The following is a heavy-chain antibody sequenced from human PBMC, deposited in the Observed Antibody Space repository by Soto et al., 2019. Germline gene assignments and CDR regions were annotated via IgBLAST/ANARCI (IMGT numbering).Heavy chain of an antibody. Sequence: SETLSLTCTASGGSVSSGRYFWSWIRQTPGKGLEWIGHISSSGSTTYNPSLKSRVTISADTSKNQFTLDLTSVTAADTAVYYCATALHKLHVTGDALDIWGHGTPVTVSS. D-gene: IGHD3-16*01. CDR2: ISSSGST. CDR3: ATALHKLHVTGDALDI. CDR1: GGSVSSGRYF. V-gene: IGHV4-61*01. J-gene: IGHJ3*02.